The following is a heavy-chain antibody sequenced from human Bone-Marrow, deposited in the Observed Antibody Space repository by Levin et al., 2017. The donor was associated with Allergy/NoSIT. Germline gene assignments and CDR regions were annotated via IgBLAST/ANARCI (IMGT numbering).Heavy chain of an antibody. J-gene: IGHJ4*02. D-gene: IGHD3-22*01. CDR3: ARDPAGGYYDSSGYSGDH. V-gene: IGHV3-48*02. CDR1: GFTFRHYT. Sequence: GGSLRLSCAASGFTFRHYTMNWVRQAPGKGLEWVSCITSSGDSTYYADSVKGRFTISRDNAKNSLYLQLNRLRYEDTAMYYCARDPAGGYYDSSGYSGDHWGQGTLVTGSS. CDR2: ITSSGDST.